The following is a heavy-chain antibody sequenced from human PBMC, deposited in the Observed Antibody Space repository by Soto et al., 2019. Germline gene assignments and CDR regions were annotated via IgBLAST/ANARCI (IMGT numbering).Heavy chain of an antibody. J-gene: IGHJ6*02. V-gene: IGHV4-34*01. Sequence: SETLSLTCTVYGGSFSGYYWSWIRQPPGKGLEWIGEINHSGSTNYNPSLKSRVTISVDTSKNQFSLKLSSVTAADTAVYYCARGHYSSRRRINYYYYGMAVWGQGTTVTVSS. CDR1: GGSFSGYY. CDR3: ARGHYSSRRRINYYYYGMAV. CDR2: INHSGST. D-gene: IGHD6-13*01.